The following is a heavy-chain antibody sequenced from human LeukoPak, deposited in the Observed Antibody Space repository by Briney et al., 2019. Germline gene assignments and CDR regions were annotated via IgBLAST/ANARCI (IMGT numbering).Heavy chain of an antibody. CDR2: TYYSGSP. J-gene: IGHJ4*02. V-gene: IGHV4-59*01. D-gene: IGHD3-22*01. Sequence: SETLSLTCTVYAGSISSYYWSWIRQPPGKGMEWNGSTYYSGSPNYNRSLKSRVTISVDTCKDQFSLKLSSVTAADTDLYYCARTPYYSSGINYWDFDYWGQGTLVTVAS. CDR1: AGSISSYY. CDR3: ARTPYYSSGINYWDFDY.